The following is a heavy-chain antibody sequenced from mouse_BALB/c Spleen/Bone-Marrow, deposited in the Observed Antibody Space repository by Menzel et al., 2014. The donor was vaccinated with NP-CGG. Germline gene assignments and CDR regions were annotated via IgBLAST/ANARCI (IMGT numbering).Heavy chain of an antibody. CDR1: GYSITSGYG. J-gene: IGHJ2*01. D-gene: IGHD1-1*01. CDR2: IHXRGST. CDR3: TRETTAVADFDY. Sequence: EVQLQQSGPDLVKPSQSLSLTCTVTGYSITSGYGWHWIRQFPGNKLEWMGYIHXRGSTNYNPSLKSRISITRDTSKNQFSPQLNSVTTEDTATYYCTRETTAVADFDYWGQGATLTVTS. V-gene: IGHV3-1*02.